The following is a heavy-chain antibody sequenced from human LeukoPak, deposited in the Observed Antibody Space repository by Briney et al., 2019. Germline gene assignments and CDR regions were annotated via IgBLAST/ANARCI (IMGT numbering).Heavy chain of an antibody. V-gene: IGHV3-7*03. CDR1: GFTFSSYW. Sequence: PGGSLRLSCAASGFTFSSYWMTWVRQAPGKGLEWVANIKQDGSDKYYVDSVRGRFTVSRDNAKNSLYLQMNTPRAEDTAVYYCARGGTPQVRVAINWFDPWGQGTLVTVSP. CDR3: ARGGTPQVRVAINWFDP. D-gene: IGHD3-16*01. J-gene: IGHJ5*02. CDR2: IKQDGSDK.